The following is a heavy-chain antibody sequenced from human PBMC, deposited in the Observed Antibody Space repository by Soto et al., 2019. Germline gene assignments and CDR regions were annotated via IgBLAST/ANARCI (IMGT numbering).Heavy chain of an antibody. Sequence: GGSLRLSCAASGFTFSSYAMSWVRQAPGKGLEWVSAISGSGGSTYYADSVKGRFTISRDNSKNTLYLQMNSLRAEDTAVYYCAKEGDATIFGVEYFDYWGQGTLVTVYS. J-gene: IGHJ4*02. CDR3: AKEGDATIFGVEYFDY. CDR2: ISGSGGST. D-gene: IGHD3-3*01. CDR1: GFTFSSYA. V-gene: IGHV3-23*01.